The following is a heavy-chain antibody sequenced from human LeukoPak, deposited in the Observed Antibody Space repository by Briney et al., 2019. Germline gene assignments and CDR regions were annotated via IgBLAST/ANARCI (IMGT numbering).Heavy chain of an antibody. Sequence: SETLSLTCAVYGGSFSGYYWSWIRQPPGKGLEWIGEINHSGSTNYNPSLKSRVTISVDTSKNQFSLKLTSVTAADTAVYYCARAVGTDGYNLWVYWGQGTLVTVSS. CDR3: ARAVGTDGYNLWVY. V-gene: IGHV4-34*01. CDR2: INHSGST. J-gene: IGHJ4*02. D-gene: IGHD5-24*01. CDR1: GGSFSGYY.